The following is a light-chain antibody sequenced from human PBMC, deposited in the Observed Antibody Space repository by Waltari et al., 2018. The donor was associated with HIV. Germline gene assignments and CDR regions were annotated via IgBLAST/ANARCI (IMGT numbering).Light chain of an antibody. Sequence: QSVVTQPPSASGTPGQTVIISCSGSGSNIGHNAVNWYQQFPGAAPRLLIHSDNQRPSGVPDRFSGSKYGTSASLAISDLQSDDEADYYGAVWNDKLNNSVVSGGSVAFGGGTKLTVL. V-gene: IGLV1-44*01. J-gene: IGLJ2*01. CDR2: SDN. CDR3: AVWNDKLNNSVVSGGSVA. CDR1: GSNIGHNA.